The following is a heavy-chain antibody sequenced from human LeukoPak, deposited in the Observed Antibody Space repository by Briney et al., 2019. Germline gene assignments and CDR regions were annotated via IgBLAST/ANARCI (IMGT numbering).Heavy chain of an antibody. D-gene: IGHD4-17*01. Sequence: SETLSLTCTVSGGSISSHYWSWIRQPPGKGLEWIGYIYYSGSTNYNPSLKSRVTISVDTSKNQFSLKLSSVTAADTAVYYCASATGEDWFDPWGQGTLVTVSS. J-gene: IGHJ5*02. CDR3: ASATGEDWFDP. V-gene: IGHV4-59*11. CDR1: GGSISSHY. CDR2: IYYSGST.